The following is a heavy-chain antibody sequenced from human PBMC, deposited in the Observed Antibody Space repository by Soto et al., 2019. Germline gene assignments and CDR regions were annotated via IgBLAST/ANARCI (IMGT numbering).Heavy chain of an antibody. D-gene: IGHD1-1*01. CDR1: GGSISSYG. Sequence: SETLSLTCTVSGGSISSYGWSWIRQTPGKGLGWIGYIFYFGSTNYNPSLKSRVTLSIDTSKNQLSLKLSSVTAADTAVYYCARTLPNRQLFDSWSQGTLLTVSS. CDR3: ARTLPNRQLFDS. CDR2: IFYFGST. V-gene: IGHV4-59*01. J-gene: IGHJ4*02.